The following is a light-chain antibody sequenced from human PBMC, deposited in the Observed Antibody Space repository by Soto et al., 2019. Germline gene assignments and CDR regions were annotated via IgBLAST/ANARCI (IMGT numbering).Light chain of an antibody. CDR3: SSYTRGSTLPWV. Sequence: QSVLTQPASVSGSPGQTITISCTGSSDDIGTYEYISWHPHHPGKAPKLIIFGVYDRPSGISDRFSCSKSGTTASLTIFGLRVEVEAVYYCSSYTRGSTLPWVFGTGTKVTVL. J-gene: IGLJ1*01. CDR2: GVY. CDR1: SDDIGTYEY. V-gene: IGLV2-14*01.